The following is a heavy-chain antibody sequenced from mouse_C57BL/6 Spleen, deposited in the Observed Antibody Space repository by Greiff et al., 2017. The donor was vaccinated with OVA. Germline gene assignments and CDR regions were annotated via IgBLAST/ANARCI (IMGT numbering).Heavy chain of an antibody. CDR1: GFSFTSYG. Sequence: QVQLQQSGPGLVQPSQSLSITCTVSGFSFTSYGVHWVRQSPGKGLEWLGVIWSGGSTDYNAAFISRLSIRKDNSKSQVFFKMNSLQADDTAIYYCARVEYYGSSYWYFDVWGTGTTVTVSS. V-gene: IGHV2-2*01. D-gene: IGHD1-1*01. CDR2: IWSGGST. J-gene: IGHJ1*03. CDR3: ARVEYYGSSYWYFDV.